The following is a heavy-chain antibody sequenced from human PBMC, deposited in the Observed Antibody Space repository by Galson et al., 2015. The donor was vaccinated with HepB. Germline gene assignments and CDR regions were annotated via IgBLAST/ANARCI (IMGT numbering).Heavy chain of an antibody. J-gene: IGHJ6*02. CDR2: IKSKTDGGTT. CDR1: GFTFSNAW. D-gene: IGHD4-17*01. CDR3: TTPQYGDYGNDYYYYGMDV. V-gene: IGHV3-15*01. Sequence: SLRLSCAASGFTFSNAWMSWVRQAPGKGLEWVGRIKSKTDGGTTDYAAPVKGRFTISRDDSKNTLYLQMNSLKTEDTAVYYCTTPQYGDYGNDYYYYGMDVWGQGTTVTVSS.